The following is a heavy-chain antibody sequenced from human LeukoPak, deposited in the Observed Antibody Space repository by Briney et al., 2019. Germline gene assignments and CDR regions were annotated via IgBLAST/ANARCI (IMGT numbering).Heavy chain of an antibody. CDR1: GYTFSSFD. CDR2: MNTNSGNT. J-gene: IGHJ6*03. V-gene: IGHV1-8*02. Sequence: ASVKVSCKTSGYTFSSFDINWVRQATGQGLEWMGWMNTNSGNTGYAQKFQGRITMTRNISISTAYMELSSLRSEDTAVYYCARGWYPSGREVTHSKYYYMDVWGKGSTITVSS. CDR3: ARGWYPSGREVTHSKYYYMDV. D-gene: IGHD6-13*01.